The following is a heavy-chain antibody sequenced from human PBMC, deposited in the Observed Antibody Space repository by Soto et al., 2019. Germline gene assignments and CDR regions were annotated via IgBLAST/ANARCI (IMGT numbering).Heavy chain of an antibody. J-gene: IGHJ5*02. V-gene: IGHV4-30-4*01. CDR3: ARGSKQRLRYFDWSPNNWFDP. CDR2: IYYSGST. CDR1: GGSISSGDYY. Sequence: LSLTCTVSGGSISSGDYYWSWIRQPPGKGLEWIGYIYYSGSTYYNPSLKSRVIISVDTSKNQFSLKLSSVTAADTAVYYCARGSKQRLRYFDWSPNNWFDPWGQGTLVTVSS. D-gene: IGHD3-9*01.